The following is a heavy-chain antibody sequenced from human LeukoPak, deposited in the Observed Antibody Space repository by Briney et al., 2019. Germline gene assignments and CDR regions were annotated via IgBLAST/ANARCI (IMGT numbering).Heavy chain of an antibody. D-gene: IGHD5-18*01. CDR2: IYSGGNT. CDR3: ARVGAGSRYGYADY. V-gene: IGHV3-53*01. J-gene: IGHJ4*02. Sequence: PGGSLRLSCAASGFXVSSSPINWVRQAPGRGLEWVSLIYSGGNTFYADSVKGRFTISRHNSENTLYLQMNSLRAEDTAVYYCARVGAGSRYGYADYWGQGTLVTVSS. CDR1: GFXVSSSP.